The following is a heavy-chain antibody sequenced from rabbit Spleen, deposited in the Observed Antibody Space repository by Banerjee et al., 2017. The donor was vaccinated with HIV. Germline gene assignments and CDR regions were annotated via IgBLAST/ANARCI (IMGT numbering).Heavy chain of an antibody. Sequence: QQLVESGGDLVKPGASLTLTCTVSGFSFSSSYYMCWVRQAPGKGLEWIGCINTGSGSTYYASWAKGRFTISRTSSTTVTLQMTSLTAADTATYFCARQINGDSYQYNLWGPGTLVTVS. CDR2: INTGSGST. CDR1: GFSFSSSYY. V-gene: IGHV1S40*01. J-gene: IGHJ4*01. CDR3: ARQINGDSYQYNL. D-gene: IGHD2-1*01.